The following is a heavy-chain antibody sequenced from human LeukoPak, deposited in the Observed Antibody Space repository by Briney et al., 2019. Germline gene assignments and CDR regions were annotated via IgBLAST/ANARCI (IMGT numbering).Heavy chain of an antibody. CDR3: ARGPAEYYFDY. CDR2: IISIFGTA. Sequence: ASVKLSCKASGGTFSSYAISWVRQAPGQGLEWMGGIISIFGTANYAQKFQGRVTITTDESTSTAYMELSSLRSEDTAVYYCARGPAEYYFDYWGQGTLVTVSS. V-gene: IGHV1-69*05. J-gene: IGHJ4*02. D-gene: IGHD2-2*01. CDR1: GGTFSSYA.